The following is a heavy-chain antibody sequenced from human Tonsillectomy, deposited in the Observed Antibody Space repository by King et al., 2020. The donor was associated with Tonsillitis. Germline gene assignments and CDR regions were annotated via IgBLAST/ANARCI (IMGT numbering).Heavy chain of an antibody. J-gene: IGHJ4*02. CDR3: TRDSYRESIGYFPHPSPVY. Sequence: VQLVESGGGVVQPGRSLRLSCTASGFTFGDYAMSWFRQAPGKGLEWVGFIRSKRYGETTEYAAPVKGRFTISRDDSKSIAYLHMNSPKSEDTAVYYCTRDSYRESIGYFPHPSPVYSGQGALVTLSP. D-gene: IGHD3-22*01. CDR1: GFTFGDYA. CDR2: IRSKRYGETT. V-gene: IGHV3-49*03.